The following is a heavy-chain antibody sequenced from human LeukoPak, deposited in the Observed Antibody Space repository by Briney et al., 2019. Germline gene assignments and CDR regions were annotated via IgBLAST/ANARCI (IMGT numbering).Heavy chain of an antibody. CDR1: GFTVSSNY. CDR2: IYSGGST. V-gene: IGHV3-53*01. Sequence: GGSLRLSCAASGFTVSSNYMSWVRQAPGKGLEWVSIIYSGGSTFYADSVKGRFTISRDNSKNTLYLQMNSLKTEDTAVYYCTRAYSGYDFRTYYYYMDVWGKGTTVTVSS. CDR3: TRAYSGYDFRTYYYYMDV. J-gene: IGHJ6*03. D-gene: IGHD5-12*01.